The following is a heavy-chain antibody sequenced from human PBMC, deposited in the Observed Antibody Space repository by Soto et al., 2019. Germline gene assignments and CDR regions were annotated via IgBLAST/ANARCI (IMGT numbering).Heavy chain of an antibody. V-gene: IGHV3-66*04. CDR3: ATRGYSGYSFAY. J-gene: IGHJ4*02. D-gene: IGHD5-12*01. Sequence: EAPLVESGGGLVQPGGSLRLSCAASGLTVSSNYMTWVRQAPGKRLEWVSVIYSSGTTYYADSVKGRFTISRDNSKNTLYLQMNSLRAEDTALYYCATRGYSGYSFAYWGQGTLVTVSS. CDR2: IYSSGTT. CDR1: GLTVSSNY.